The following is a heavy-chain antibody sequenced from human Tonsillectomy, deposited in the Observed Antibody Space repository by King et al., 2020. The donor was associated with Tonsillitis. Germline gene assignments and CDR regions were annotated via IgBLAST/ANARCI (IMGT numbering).Heavy chain of an antibody. CDR1: GYSFTNFW. J-gene: IGHJ6*02. D-gene: IGHD2-8*01. Sequence: QLVQSGAEVKKPGESLKISCKGSGYSFTNFWIGWVRQMPGKGLEWMGRIYPGDSDIRYNPSFQGQVTISVDKSISTAYLQWSSLKASDTVIYYCARLTNCYYYSCIDVWGQGSSVTASS. V-gene: IGHV5-51*01. CDR3: ARLTNCYYYSCIDV. CDR2: IYPGDSDI.